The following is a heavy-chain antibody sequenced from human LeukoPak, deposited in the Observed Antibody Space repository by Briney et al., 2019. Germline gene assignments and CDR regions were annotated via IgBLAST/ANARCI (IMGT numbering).Heavy chain of an antibody. Sequence: GGSLRLSCAASGFTFSSYSMNWVRQAPGKGLEWVSSISSSSSYIYYVDSVKGRFTISRDNAKNSLYLQMNSLRAEDTAVYYCARVSGYSYLDAFDIWGQGTMVTVSS. CDR3: ARVSGYSYLDAFDI. CDR2: ISSSSSYI. D-gene: IGHD3-22*01. V-gene: IGHV3-21*01. J-gene: IGHJ3*02. CDR1: GFTFSSYS.